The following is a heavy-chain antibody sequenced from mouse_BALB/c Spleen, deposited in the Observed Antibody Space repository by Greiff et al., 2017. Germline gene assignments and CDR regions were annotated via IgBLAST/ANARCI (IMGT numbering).Heavy chain of an antibody. CDR3: AREANTATAWFAY. D-gene: IGHD1-2*01. CDR1: GFTFSSYA. J-gene: IGHJ3*01. V-gene: IGHV5-6-5*01. CDR2: ISSGGST. Sequence: EVQLVESGGGLVKPGGSLKLSCAASGFTFSSYAMSWVRQTPEKRLEWVASISSGGSTYYPDSVKGRFTISRDNARNILYLQMSSLRSEDTAMYYCAREANTATAWFAYWGQGTLVTVSA.